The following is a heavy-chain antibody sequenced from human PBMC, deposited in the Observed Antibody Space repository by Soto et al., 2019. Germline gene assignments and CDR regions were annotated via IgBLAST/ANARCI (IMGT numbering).Heavy chain of an antibody. Sequence: HPWLSXRLSCLTSVITFCIRAIILFRHAPGEGLEFVSTITDTGGDSKYADSVRGRFTIYRENYKKTIYLQMSSMRADDSAVYFCERGSKDSYKGRRIFELWGRGTLV. V-gene: IGHV3-23*01. CDR1: VITFCIRA. J-gene: IGHJ4*02. CDR3: ERGSKDSYKGRRIFEL. CDR2: ITDTGGDS. D-gene: IGHD3-3*01.